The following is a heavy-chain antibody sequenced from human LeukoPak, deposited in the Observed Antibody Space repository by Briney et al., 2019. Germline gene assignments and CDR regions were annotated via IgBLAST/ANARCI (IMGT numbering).Heavy chain of an antibody. D-gene: IGHD5-12*01. J-gene: IGHJ5*02. Sequence: ESGPTLVNPTQTLTLTCTFSGFSLSTSGVGVGWIRQPPGKALEWLALIYWNDDKRYSPSLKSRLTITKDTSKNQVVLTMTNMDPVDTATYYCAHSPPDIVAMLGWFDPWGQGTLVTVSS. V-gene: IGHV2-5*01. CDR1: GFSLSTSGVG. CDR2: IYWNDDK. CDR3: AHSPPDIVAMLGWFDP.